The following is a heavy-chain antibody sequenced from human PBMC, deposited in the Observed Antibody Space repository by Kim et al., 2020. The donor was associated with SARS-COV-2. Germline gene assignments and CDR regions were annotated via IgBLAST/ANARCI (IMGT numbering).Heavy chain of an antibody. Sequence: SETLSLTCTVSGGSISSSSYYWGWIRQPPGKGLEWIGSIYYSGSTYYNPPLKSRVTISVDTSKNQFSLKLSSVTAADTAVYYCARRGSYLTRREFDYWGQGTLVTVSS. J-gene: IGHJ4*02. V-gene: IGHV4-39*01. CDR1: GGSISSSSYY. CDR2: IYYSGST. D-gene: IGHD1-26*01. CDR3: ARRGSYLTRREFDY.